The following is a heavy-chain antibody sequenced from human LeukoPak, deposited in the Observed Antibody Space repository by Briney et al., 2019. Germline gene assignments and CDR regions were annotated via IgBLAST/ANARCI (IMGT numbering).Heavy chain of an antibody. Sequence: SETLSLTCGVSGGSISNTNWWSWVRQPPGQGLEWIGEISLTGLTHYNPSLESRVTVSLDKSKRQLSLTLTSVTAADTAVYYCARENGSFSPFGYWGQGTLVTVLS. CDR1: GGSISNTNW. CDR2: ISLTGLT. V-gene: IGHV4-4*02. CDR3: ARENGSFSPFGY. J-gene: IGHJ4*02. D-gene: IGHD2-8*01.